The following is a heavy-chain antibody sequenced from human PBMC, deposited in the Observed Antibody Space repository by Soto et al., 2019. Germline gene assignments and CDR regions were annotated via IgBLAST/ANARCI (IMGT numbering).Heavy chain of an antibody. CDR3: AGTDFWSGTHGSLHYYGMDV. Sequence: PSETLSLTCTVSGGSISSGGYYWSWIRQHPGKGLEWIGYIYYSGSTYYNPSLKSRVTISVDTSKNQFSLKLSSVTAADTAVYYCAGTDFWSGTHGSLHYYGMDVWGQGTTVTVSS. CDR2: IYYSGST. D-gene: IGHD3-3*01. J-gene: IGHJ6*02. V-gene: IGHV4-31*03. CDR1: GGSISSGGYY.